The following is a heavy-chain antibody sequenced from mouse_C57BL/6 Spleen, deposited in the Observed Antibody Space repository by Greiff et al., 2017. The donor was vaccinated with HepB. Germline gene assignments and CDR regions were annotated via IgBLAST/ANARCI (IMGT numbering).Heavy chain of an antibody. Sequence: EVMLVESEGGLVQPGSSMKLSCTASGFTFSDYYMAWVRQVPEKGLEWVANINYDGSSTYYLDSLKSRFIISRDNAKNILYLQMSSLKSEDTATYYCARGDNYGSSYYYAMDYWGQGTSVTVSS. CDR3: ARGDNYGSSYYYAMDY. CDR2: INYDGSST. D-gene: IGHD1-1*01. CDR1: GFTFSDYY. V-gene: IGHV5-16*01. J-gene: IGHJ4*01.